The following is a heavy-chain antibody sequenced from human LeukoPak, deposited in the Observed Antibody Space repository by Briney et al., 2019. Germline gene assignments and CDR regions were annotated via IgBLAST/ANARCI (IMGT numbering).Heavy chain of an antibody. CDR3: ARDYYGSGSYYNKEYYFDY. V-gene: IGHV3-7*01. Sequence: PGGSLRLSCAASGFTLSRYWMTWVRQAPGKGLEWVANIKQDGSEKYYVDSVKGRFTISRDNAKNSLYLQMNSLRAEDTAVYYCARDYYGSGSYYNKEYYFDYWGQGTLVTVSS. CDR2: IKQDGSEK. CDR1: GFTLSRYW. D-gene: IGHD3-10*01. J-gene: IGHJ4*02.